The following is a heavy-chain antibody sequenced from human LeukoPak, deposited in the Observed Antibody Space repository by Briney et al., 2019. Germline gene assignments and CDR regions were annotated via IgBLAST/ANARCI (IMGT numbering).Heavy chain of an antibody. CDR3: ARLIKATTHFDY. CDR1: GGSISSGGYY. J-gene: IGHJ4*02. D-gene: IGHD4-17*01. Sequence: SETLSLTCTVSGGSISSGGYYWSWIRQHPGKGLEWIGYIYYSGSTYYNPSLKSRVTISVDTSKNQFSLKLSSVTAADTAVYYCARLIKATTHFDYWGQGILATVSS. CDR2: IYYSGST. V-gene: IGHV4-31*03.